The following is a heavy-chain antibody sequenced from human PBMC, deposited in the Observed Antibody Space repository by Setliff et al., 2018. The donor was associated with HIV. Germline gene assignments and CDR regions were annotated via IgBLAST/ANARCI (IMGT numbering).Heavy chain of an antibody. Sequence: PSETLSLTCTVSGGSITGYYWSWIRQPPGKGLEWIGWIYYSGNTRYNPSLKSRVIMSIDTSKNQFSLRLNSVTAADTAVYYCARSIYGSGTYPLDIWGQGILVTVSS. CDR3: ARSIYGSGTYPLDI. CDR1: GGSITGYY. V-gene: IGHV4-59*03. D-gene: IGHD3-10*01. CDR2: IYYSGNT. J-gene: IGHJ4*02.